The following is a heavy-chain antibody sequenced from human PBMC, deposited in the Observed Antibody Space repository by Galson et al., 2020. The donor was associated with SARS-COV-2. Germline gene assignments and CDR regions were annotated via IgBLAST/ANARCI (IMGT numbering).Heavy chain of an antibody. CDR2: IYFSGST. CDR3: ARGGVNNIFWGGVYHYFDY. D-gene: IGHD3-3*01. J-gene: IGHJ4*02. V-gene: IGHV4-59*01. Sequence: SETLSITCTVSGGSINTYYWSWIRQPPGKGLEWIGYIYFSGSTNYNPSLRSRVTISVDTSENQFSLKLNSVTAADTAVYYCARGGVNNIFWGGVYHYFDYWGQGALVTVSS. CDR1: GGSINTYY.